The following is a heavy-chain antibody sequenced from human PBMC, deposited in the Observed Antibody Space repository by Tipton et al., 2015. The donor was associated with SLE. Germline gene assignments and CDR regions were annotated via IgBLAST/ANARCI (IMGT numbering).Heavy chain of an antibody. CDR3: ARRAVAGYFDS. Sequence: QLVQSGAEVKKPGASVKVSCKASCFTFTSYGINWVRQATGQGLEWMGWVNPNSGNTAYAQKFQGRVTMTRDTSISTAYMELSSLTSEDTAVYYCARRAVAGYFDSWGQGTLVTVSS. CDR1: CFTFTSYG. D-gene: IGHD6-19*01. J-gene: IGHJ4*02. CDR2: VNPNSGNT. V-gene: IGHV1-8*02.